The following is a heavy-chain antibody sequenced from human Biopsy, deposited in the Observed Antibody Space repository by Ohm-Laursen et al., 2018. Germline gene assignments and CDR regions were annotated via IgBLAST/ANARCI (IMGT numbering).Heavy chain of an antibody. V-gene: IGHV4-4*07. CDR1: GGSIISYY. CDR3: ARDLPSSYYYAMDV. J-gene: IGHJ6*02. Sequence: SQTLPLTCTVSGGSIISYYWNWIRQPAGKGLEWIGRIYSSGGTKYNPSLKSRVTMSVDTSKNQLSLTLRSVTAADTAVYYCARDLPSSYYYAMDVWGQGTTATVSS. CDR2: IYSSGGT.